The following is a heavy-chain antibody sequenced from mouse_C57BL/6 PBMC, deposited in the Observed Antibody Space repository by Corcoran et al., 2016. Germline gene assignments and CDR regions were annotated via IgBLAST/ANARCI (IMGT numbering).Heavy chain of an antibody. CDR3: ARFLMVPGGYGSSLDY. CDR1: GYTFTDYY. V-gene: IGHV1-26*01. Sequence: EVQLQQSGPELVKPGASVKISCKASGYTFTDYYMNWVKQSHGKSLEWIGDINPNNGGTSYNQKFKGKATLTVDKSSSTAYMELRSLTSEDSAVYYCARFLMVPGGYGSSLDYWGQGTTLTVSS. CDR2: INPNNGGT. D-gene: IGHD1-1*01. J-gene: IGHJ2*01.